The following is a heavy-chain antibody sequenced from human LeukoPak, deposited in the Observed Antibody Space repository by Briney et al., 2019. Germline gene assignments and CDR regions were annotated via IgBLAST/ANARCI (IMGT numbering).Heavy chain of an antibody. V-gene: IGHV1-2*02. CDR3: AKMAIAAAVEGDSWFDP. J-gene: IGHJ5*02. D-gene: IGHD6-13*01. Sequence: ASVKVSCKASGYTFTAYYTHWVRQAPGQGLEWMEWINPNSGVTKYAQKFQGRVTMTRDTSISTAYMELSRLISGDTAVYYCAKMAIAAAVEGDSWFDPLGQGTLVTVSS. CDR1: GYTFTAYY. CDR2: INPNSGVT.